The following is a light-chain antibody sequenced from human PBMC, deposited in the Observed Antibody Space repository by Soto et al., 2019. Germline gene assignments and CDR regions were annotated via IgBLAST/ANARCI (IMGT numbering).Light chain of an antibody. J-gene: IGKJ2*01. CDR3: QQSYSTLYT. Sequence: DIPMTQSPSSLSASVGDRVTITCRASQSVSNYLNWYQQKPGKAPKLLISGASTLESGVPSRFTGGGSGTDFTLTISSLQPEDFATYFCQQSYSTLYTFGQGTKLEIK. CDR2: GAS. CDR1: QSVSNY. V-gene: IGKV1-39*01.